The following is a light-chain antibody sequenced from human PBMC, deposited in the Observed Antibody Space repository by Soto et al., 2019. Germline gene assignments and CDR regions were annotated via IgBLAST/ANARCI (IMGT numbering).Light chain of an antibody. CDR2: AAS. J-gene: IGKJ4*01. Sequence: DIQMTQSPFSLSASVGDRVTITCRASQGLRPDLAWYQQKPGKAPKRLIYAASSLQGGVPSVFSGSGSGTEFTLTISSLQPEDFATYYCLQHNSYPLTYGGGTKVDIK. CDR1: QGLRPD. CDR3: LQHNSYPLT. V-gene: IGKV1-17*01.